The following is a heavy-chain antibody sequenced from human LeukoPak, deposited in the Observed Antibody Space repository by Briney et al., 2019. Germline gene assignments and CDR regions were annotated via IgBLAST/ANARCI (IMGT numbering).Heavy chain of an antibody. CDR3: ARDSSGYYSHYHYYYGMDV. CDR2: ISSSSSYI. CDR1: GFTFSSYS. V-gene: IGHV3-21*01. Sequence: NPGGSLRLSCAASGFTFSSYSMNWVRQAPGKGLEWVSSISSSSSYIYYADSVKGRFTISRDNAKNSLYLQMNSLRAEDTAVYYCARDSSGYYSHYHYYYGMDVWGQGTTVTVSS. J-gene: IGHJ6*02. D-gene: IGHD3-22*01.